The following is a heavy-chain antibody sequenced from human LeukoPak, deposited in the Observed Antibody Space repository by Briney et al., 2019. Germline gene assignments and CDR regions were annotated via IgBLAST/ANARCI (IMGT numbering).Heavy chain of an antibody. D-gene: IGHD3/OR15-3a*01. Sequence: TSQTLSLTCTVSGGSISSSNSYWGWIRQPPGKGLEWIGSIYYSGNTYYNASLKSQVSISIDTSKNQFSLRLTSVTAADTAVYYCARQTGSGLFILPGGQGTLVTVSS. CDR2: IYYSGNT. CDR1: GGSISSSNSY. J-gene: IGHJ4*02. CDR3: ARQTGSGLFILP. V-gene: IGHV4-39*01.